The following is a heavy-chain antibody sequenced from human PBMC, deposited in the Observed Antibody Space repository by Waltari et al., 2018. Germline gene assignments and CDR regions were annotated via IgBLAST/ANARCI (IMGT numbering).Heavy chain of an antibody. Sequence: EVQLVESGGGLIQPGGSLRLSCAASGFPVSSNYMTWGRQAPGKGLEWVSVIYSGGSTYYADSVKGRFTISRDNSKNTLYLQMNSLRAEDTAVYYCATTILHDAFDIWGQGTMVTVSS. CDR3: ATTILHDAFDI. V-gene: IGHV3-53*01. CDR2: IYSGGST. CDR1: GFPVSSNY. D-gene: IGHD3-3*01. J-gene: IGHJ3*02.